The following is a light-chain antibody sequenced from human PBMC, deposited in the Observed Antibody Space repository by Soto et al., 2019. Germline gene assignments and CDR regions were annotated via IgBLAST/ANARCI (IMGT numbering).Light chain of an antibody. CDR3: SSYAGRIYYV. J-gene: IGLJ1*01. Sequence: QSVLTQPPSASGSPGQSVTISCTGTSSDVGAYDYVSWYQQHPGKAPRLLIYEVSKRPSGVPDRFSGSKSGNTASLTVSGLQAEDEADYFCSSYAGRIYYVFGIGTKVTVL. V-gene: IGLV2-8*01. CDR2: EVS. CDR1: SSDVGAYDY.